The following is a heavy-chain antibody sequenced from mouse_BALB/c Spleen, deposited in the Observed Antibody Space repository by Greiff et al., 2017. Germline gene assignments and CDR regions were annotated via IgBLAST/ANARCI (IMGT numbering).Heavy chain of an antibody. J-gene: IGHJ3*01. CDR2: ISSGGSYT. Sequence: EVQGVESGGDLVKPGGSLKLSCAASGFTFSSYGMSWVRQTPDKRLEWVATISSGGSYTYYPDSVKGRFTISRDNAKNTLYLQMSSLKSEDTAMYYCASDYDAIAYWGQGTLVTVSA. D-gene: IGHD2-4*01. V-gene: IGHV5-6*01. CDR1: GFTFSSYG. CDR3: ASDYDAIAY.